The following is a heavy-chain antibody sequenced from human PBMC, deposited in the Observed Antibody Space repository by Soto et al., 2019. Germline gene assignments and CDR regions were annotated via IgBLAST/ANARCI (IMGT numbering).Heavy chain of an antibody. D-gene: IGHD3-3*01. CDR1: GFSLTTSGVG. CDR3: AHRVLRTVFGLVTTTATYFDF. CDR2: IYWDDDK. Sequence: QITLNESGPTQVKPRQTLTLTCTFSGFSLTTSGVGVGWIRQSPGKAPERLALIYWDDDKRYSPSLKSRLTITKDTSKNQVVLTMADLDPADTATYYCAHRVLRTVFGLVTTTATYFDFWGQGTPVAVSS. V-gene: IGHV2-5*02. J-gene: IGHJ4*02.